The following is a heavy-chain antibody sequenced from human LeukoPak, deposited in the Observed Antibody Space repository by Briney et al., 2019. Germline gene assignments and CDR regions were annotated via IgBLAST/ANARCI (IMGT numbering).Heavy chain of an antibody. V-gene: IGHV3-53*01. D-gene: IGHD3/OR15-3a*01. CDR1: GFTVSSNY. CDR3: AKSDHGFWTGYKK. CDR2: IYSGGST. Sequence: GGSLRLSCAASGFTVSSNYMSWVRQAPGKGLEGVSVIYSGGSTYYADSVRGRFTISRDNSKSTLYLQMNSPRADDTAVYYCAKSDHGFWTGYKKWGQGTLVTVSS. J-gene: IGHJ4*02.